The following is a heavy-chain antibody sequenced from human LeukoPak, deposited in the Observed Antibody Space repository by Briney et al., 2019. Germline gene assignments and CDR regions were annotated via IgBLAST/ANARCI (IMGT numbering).Heavy chain of an antibody. CDR3: ARVSNYYGSGSYSFDY. D-gene: IGHD3-10*01. Sequence: ASVKVSCKASGYTFTSYGISWVRQAPGQGLEWMGWISAYNGNTNYAQKLQGRVTMTTDTSTSTVYMELSSLRSEDTAVYYCARVSNYYGSGSYSFDYWGQGTLVTVSS. V-gene: IGHV1-18*01. J-gene: IGHJ4*02. CDR2: ISAYNGNT. CDR1: GYTFTSYG.